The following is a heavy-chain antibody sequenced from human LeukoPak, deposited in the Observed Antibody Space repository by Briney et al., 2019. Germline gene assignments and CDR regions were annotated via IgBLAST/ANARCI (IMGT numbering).Heavy chain of an antibody. J-gene: IGHJ4*02. D-gene: IGHD3-22*01. V-gene: IGHV1-8*01. CDR2: VNPNSGNT. CDR3: ARGQKNYYDSSGYTY. Sequence: GASVKVSCKASGYTFTSYDINWVRQATGQGLEWMGWVNPNSGNTGYAQKFQGRVTMTRNTSISTAYMELSSLRSEDTAVYYCARGQKNYYDSSGYTYWGQGTLVTVSS. CDR1: GYTFTSYD.